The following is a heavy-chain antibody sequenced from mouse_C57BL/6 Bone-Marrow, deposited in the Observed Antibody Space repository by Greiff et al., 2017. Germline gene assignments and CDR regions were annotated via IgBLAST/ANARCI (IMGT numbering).Heavy chain of an antibody. CDR1: GFSLTSYA. D-gene: IGHD3-2*02. J-gene: IGHJ3*01. CDR3: ARVRQLRLLAWFAY. Sequence: VQLQQSGPGLVAPSQSLSITCTVSGFSLTSYAISWVRQPPGKGLEWLGVIWTGGGTNYNSALKSRLSLSKDNSKSQVFLKMNSLQTDDTARDYCARVRQLRLLAWFAYWGQGTLVTVSA. CDR2: IWTGGGT. V-gene: IGHV2-9-1*01.